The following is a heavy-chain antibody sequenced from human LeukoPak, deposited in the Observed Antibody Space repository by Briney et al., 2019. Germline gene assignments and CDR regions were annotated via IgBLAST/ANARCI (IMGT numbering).Heavy chain of an antibody. D-gene: IGHD3-16*01. CDR2: MSYDGSND. V-gene: IGHV3-30-3*01. CDR3: ARDAGGAFYWYFDL. Sequence: GGSLRLSCAVSGFTFSSFAMHWVRQAPGKGLEWLAVMSYDGSNDYYAGSLKGRLSMSRDNSRNTLSLQIKSLRPDDTAVYYCARDAGGAFYWYFDLWGRGTLVTVSS. J-gene: IGHJ2*01. CDR1: GFTFSSFA.